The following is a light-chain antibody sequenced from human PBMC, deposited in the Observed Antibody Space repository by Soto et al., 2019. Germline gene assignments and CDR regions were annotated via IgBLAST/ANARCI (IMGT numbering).Light chain of an antibody. CDR3: AAWDDSLSGVV. Sequence: QAVVTQPPSASGTPGQRVTISCSGSSSNIGSNYVYWYQQLPGTVPQLLIYRNNERPSGVPDRFSGSKSGTSASLAISGLRPEDEADYYCAAWDDSLSGVVFGGGTKLTVL. CDR2: RNN. V-gene: IGLV1-47*01. J-gene: IGLJ2*01. CDR1: SSNIGSNY.